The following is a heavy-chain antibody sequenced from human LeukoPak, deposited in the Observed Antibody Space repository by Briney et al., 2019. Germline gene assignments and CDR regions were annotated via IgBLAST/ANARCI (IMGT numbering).Heavy chain of an antibody. CDR3: ARGGRRDGYNYFPGDDAFDI. J-gene: IGHJ3*02. CDR1: GFTFSSYA. D-gene: IGHD5-24*01. V-gene: IGHV3-64*01. Sequence: GGSLRLSCAASGFTFSSYAMHWVRQAPGKGLEYVSAISSNGGSTYYANSVKGRFTISRDNSKNTLYLQMGSLRAEDMAVYYCARGGRRDGYNYFPGDDAFDIWGQGTMVTVSS. CDR2: ISSNGGST.